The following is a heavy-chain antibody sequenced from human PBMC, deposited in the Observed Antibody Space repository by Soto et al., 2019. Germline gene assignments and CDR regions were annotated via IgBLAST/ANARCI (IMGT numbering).Heavy chain of an antibody. CDR3: ATGRNTESGGRSSFDC. J-gene: IGHJ4*02. CDR1: GYTFTDYY. V-gene: IGHV1-2*04. D-gene: IGHD6-6*01. Sequence: QVQLVQSGAEVKKPGASVKVSCKASGYTFTDYYIHWVRQAPGQGLEWMGWINPNSGDTNSAQNFQGWVTMTRDTSITTAYMEMSRLRSDDTAVYYCATGRNTESGGRSSFDCWGQRTLVTVSS. CDR2: INPNSGDT.